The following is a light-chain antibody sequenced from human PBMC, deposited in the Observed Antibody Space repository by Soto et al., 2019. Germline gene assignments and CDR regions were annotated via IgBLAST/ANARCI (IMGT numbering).Light chain of an antibody. J-gene: IGKJ5*01. CDR3: QQYENLPT. V-gene: IGKV1-33*01. Sequence: DIQMTQSPSTLAASVGDTVTMTCRSSSKWLAWYQQKPGRAPKLLIYDASNLEAGVPSRFRGSGSGTDFTFTISRLQPEDIATYYCQQYENLPTFGQGTRLENK. CDR1: SSKW. CDR2: DAS.